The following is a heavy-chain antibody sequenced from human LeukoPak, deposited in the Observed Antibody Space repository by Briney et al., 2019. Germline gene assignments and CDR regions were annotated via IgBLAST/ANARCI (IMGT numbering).Heavy chain of an antibody. CDR2: INSDGSST. D-gene: IGHD3-22*01. Sequence: GGSLRLSCAASGFTFSSYWVHWVRQAPGKGLVWVSRINSDGSSTSYADSVKGRFTISRDNAKNTLYLQMNSLRAEDTAVYYCARDFTMIVVGNWFDPWGQGTLVTVSS. J-gene: IGHJ5*02. CDR1: GFTFSSYW. CDR3: ARDFTMIVVGNWFDP. V-gene: IGHV3-74*01.